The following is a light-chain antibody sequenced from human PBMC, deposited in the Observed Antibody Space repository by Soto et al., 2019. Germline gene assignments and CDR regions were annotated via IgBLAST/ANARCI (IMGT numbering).Light chain of an antibody. CDR1: SSDVGGYNF. Sequence: QSALTQPASVSGSPGQSITISCTGTSSDVGGYNFVSWYQQHTGKAPKLMLYNVYDRPSGISHRFSGSRSGNTASRTISGLQAEDEAHYSCNSYTSSSTLVLGVGTKLTVL. J-gene: IGLJ2*01. V-gene: IGLV2-14*03. CDR2: NVY. CDR3: NSYTSSSTLV.